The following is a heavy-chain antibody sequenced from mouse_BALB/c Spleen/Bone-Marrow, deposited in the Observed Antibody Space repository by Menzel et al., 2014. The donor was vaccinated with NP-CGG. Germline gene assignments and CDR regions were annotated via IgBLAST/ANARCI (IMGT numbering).Heavy chain of an antibody. CDR2: IWGDGST. CDR1: GFSLXGYG. CDR3: ARDSFLITRALDY. J-gene: IGHJ4*01. D-gene: IGHD2-4*01. V-gene: IGHV2-6-7*01. Sequence: VKLEESGPGLVAPSQSLSITCTVSGFSLXGYGVSWVRQPPGKGLEWLGMIWGDGSTDYNSALKSRLSISKDNSKSQVFLKMNSLQTDDTARYYCARDSFLITRALDYWGQGTSVTVSS.